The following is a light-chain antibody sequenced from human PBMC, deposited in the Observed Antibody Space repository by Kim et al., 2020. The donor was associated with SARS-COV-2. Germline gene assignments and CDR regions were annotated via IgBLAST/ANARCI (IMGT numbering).Light chain of an antibody. CDR3: QQRSSWPIT. Sequence: LAPRERATLSCRASQSISSYLAWYQQKPGQAPRLLIYDASNRATGIPAKFSGSGSGTDFTLTISSLEPEDFALYYCQQRSSWPITFGQGTRLEIK. J-gene: IGKJ5*01. CDR2: DAS. V-gene: IGKV3-11*01. CDR1: QSISSY.